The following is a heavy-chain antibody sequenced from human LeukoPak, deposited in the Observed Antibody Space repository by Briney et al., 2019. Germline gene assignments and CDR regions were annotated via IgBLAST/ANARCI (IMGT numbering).Heavy chain of an antibody. D-gene: IGHD3-10*01. J-gene: IGHJ6*03. CDR2: INPNSGGT. Sequence: ASVTVSCKASGYTFTGYYMHWVRQAPGQGLEWMGWINPNSGGTKYAQKFQGRLTMTRDTSITTAYMELRSLRSDDTAVYYCARGYYGSGSWYYYYMDVWGKGTTVTVSS. CDR3: ARGYYGSGSWYYYYMDV. V-gene: IGHV1-2*02. CDR1: GYTFTGYY.